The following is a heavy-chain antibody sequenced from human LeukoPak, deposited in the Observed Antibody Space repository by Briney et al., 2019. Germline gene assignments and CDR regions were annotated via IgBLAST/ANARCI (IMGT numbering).Heavy chain of an antibody. CDR2: IFYSGST. D-gene: IGHD3/OR15-3a*01. V-gene: IGHV4-61*01. J-gene: IGHJ4*02. Sequence: SETLSLTCTVSGGSVSSGSYYWSWIRQPPGKGLEWIGYIFYSGSTNYNPSLKSRVTISVDTSKNQFSLKLSSVTAADTAVYYCARGHGLGRYWGQGTLVTVSS. CDR3: ARGHGLGRY. CDR1: GGSVSSGSYY.